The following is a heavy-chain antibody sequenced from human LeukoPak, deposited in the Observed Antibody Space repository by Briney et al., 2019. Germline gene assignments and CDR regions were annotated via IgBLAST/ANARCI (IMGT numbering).Heavy chain of an antibody. D-gene: IGHD6-19*01. CDR1: GFTFSSYS. Sequence: PGGSLRLSCAASGFTFSSYSMNWVRQAPGKGLEWVSSISSSSSYIYYADSVKGRFTISRDNAKNSLYLQMNSLRAEDTAVYYCARVTAPGIAVAGTLDYWGQGTLVTVSS. J-gene: IGHJ4*02. CDR3: ARVTAPGIAVAGTLDY. V-gene: IGHV3-21*01. CDR2: ISSSSSYI.